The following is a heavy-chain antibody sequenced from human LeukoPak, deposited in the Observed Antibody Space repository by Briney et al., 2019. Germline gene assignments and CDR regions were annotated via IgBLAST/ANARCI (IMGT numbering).Heavy chain of an antibody. CDR1: GFTFKNYW. D-gene: IGHD1-1*01. CDR2: IEQDASEK. CDR3: ARLRYPHYFDY. V-gene: IGHV3-7*05. Sequence: PGGSLRLSCAASGFTFKNYWMSWVRQAPGKGLDWVANIEQDASEKYYVDSVKGRFTISRDNAKNSLYLQMNSLRAEDTAVYYCARLRYPHYFDYWGQGTLVTVSS. J-gene: IGHJ4*02.